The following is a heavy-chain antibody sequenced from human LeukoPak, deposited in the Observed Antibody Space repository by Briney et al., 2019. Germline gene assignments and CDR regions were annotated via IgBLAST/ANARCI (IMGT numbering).Heavy chain of an antibody. Sequence: PGRSLRLSCAASGFTFSSYGMHWVRQAPGKGLEWVAVISYDGSNKYYADSVKGRFTISRDNSKNTLYLQMNSLRSEDTAVYYCARDPVTTWGYFDYWGQGTLVTVSS. CDR1: GFTFSSYG. V-gene: IGHV3-30*03. CDR2: ISYDGSNK. J-gene: IGHJ4*02. D-gene: IGHD4-17*01. CDR3: ARDPVTTWGYFDY.